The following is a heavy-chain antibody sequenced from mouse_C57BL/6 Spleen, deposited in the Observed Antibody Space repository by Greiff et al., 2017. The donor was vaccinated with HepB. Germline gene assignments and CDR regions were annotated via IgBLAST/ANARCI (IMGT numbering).Heavy chain of an antibody. V-gene: IGHV1-15*01. Sequence: VQLQESGAELVRPGASVTLSCKASGYTFTDYEMHWVKQTPVHGLEWIGAIDPETGGTAYNQKFKGKAILTADKSSSTAYMELRSLTSEDSAVYYCTRLDGYYWYFDVWGTGTTVTVSS. CDR2: IDPETGGT. J-gene: IGHJ1*03. D-gene: IGHD2-3*01. CDR1: GYTFTDYE. CDR3: TRLDGYYWYFDV.